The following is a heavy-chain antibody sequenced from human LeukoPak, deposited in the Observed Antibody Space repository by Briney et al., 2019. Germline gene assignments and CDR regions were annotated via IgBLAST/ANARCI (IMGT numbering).Heavy chain of an antibody. J-gene: IGHJ4*02. V-gene: IGHV1-8*03. Sequence: ASVKVSCKASGYTFTGYYMHWVRQAPGQGLEWMGWINPNSGNTGYAQKFQGRVTITRNTSISTAYMELSSLRSEDTAVYYCARGVVGATADYWGQGTLVTVSS. D-gene: IGHD1-26*01. CDR2: INPNSGNT. CDR3: ARGVVGATADY. CDR1: GYTFTGYY.